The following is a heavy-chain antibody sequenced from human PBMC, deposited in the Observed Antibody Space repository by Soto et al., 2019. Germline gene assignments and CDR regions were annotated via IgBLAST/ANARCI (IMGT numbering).Heavy chain of an antibody. Sequence: ASVKVSCKASGYTFTSYGISWVRQAPGQGLEWMGWISAYNGNTNYAQKLQGRVTMTTDTSTSTAYMELRSLRSDDTAVYYCAGERIAVEVMGAFDIWGQGTMVTVSS. CDR1: GYTFTSYG. D-gene: IGHD6-19*01. CDR3: AGERIAVEVMGAFDI. J-gene: IGHJ3*02. CDR2: ISAYNGNT. V-gene: IGHV1-18*01.